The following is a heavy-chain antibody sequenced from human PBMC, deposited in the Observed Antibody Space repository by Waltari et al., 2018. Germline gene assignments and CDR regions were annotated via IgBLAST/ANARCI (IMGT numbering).Heavy chain of an antibody. D-gene: IGHD2-15*01. V-gene: IGHV3-20*04. Sequence: EVPLVESGGGVVRPGGSLRLCCAAPGYPLAASGMCWVRQAPGKGLEWVSGSNWNCGSTGYADSVKGRFTISRDNAKNSLYLQMNSLRAEDTALYYCARDQGGTLDYWGQGTLVTVSS. CDR1: GYPLAASG. CDR2: SNWNCGST. J-gene: IGHJ4*02. CDR3: ARDQGGTLDY.